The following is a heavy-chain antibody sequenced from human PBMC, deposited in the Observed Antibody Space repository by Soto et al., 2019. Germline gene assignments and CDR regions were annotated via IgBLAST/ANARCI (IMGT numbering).Heavy chain of an antibody. Sequence: ASVKVSCKASGYTFTSYGISWVRQAPGQGLEWMGWISAYDGDTNFAQKLQGRATMTTDTSTSTAYMELRSLRSDDTAVYYCARSRPFSSGWEPSDYWGQGTLVTVSS. CDR2: ISAYDGDT. V-gene: IGHV1-18*01. CDR3: ARSRPFSSGWEPSDY. D-gene: IGHD6-19*01. CDR1: GYTFTSYG. J-gene: IGHJ4*02.